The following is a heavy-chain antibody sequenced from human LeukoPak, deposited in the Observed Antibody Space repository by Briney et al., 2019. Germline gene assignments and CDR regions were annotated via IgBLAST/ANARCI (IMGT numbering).Heavy chain of an antibody. J-gene: IGHJ5*02. CDR3: AKVYCTTTSCYENRWFDP. V-gene: IGHV3-30*02. Sequence: GGSLRLTCAASGFTFSSYGMHWVRQAPGKGLEWLAFRRYDGSNKYYADSVKGRFTISRDNSKNTLYLQMNSLRAEDTAVYYCAKVYCTTTSCYENRWFDPWGQGTLVTVSS. CDR1: GFTFSSYG. D-gene: IGHD2-2*01. CDR2: RRYDGSNK.